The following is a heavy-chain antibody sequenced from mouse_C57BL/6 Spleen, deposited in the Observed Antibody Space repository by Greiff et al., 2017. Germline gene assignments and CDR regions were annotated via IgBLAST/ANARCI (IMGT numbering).Heavy chain of an antibody. CDR2: IHPNSGST. CDR1: GYTFTSYW. Sequence: QVQLQQPGAELVKPGASVKLSCKASGYTFTSYWMHWVKQRPGQGLEWIGMIHPNSGSTNYNEKFKSKATLTVDKSSSAPDMQLSSLTSEDSAVYYCARGDYDGPWYFDVWGTETTLTVSS. D-gene: IGHD2-4*01. CDR3: ARGDYDGPWYFDV. V-gene: IGHV1-64*01. J-gene: IGHJ1*03.